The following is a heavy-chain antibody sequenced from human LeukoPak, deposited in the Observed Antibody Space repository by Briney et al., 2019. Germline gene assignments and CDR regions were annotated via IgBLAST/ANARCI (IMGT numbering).Heavy chain of an antibody. Sequence: GGSLRLSCAASGFTFSSYWMSWVRQAPGKGLEWVANIKQDGSEKYYVDSVKGRFIISRDNAENSLYLQMNSLRAEDTAIYYCVRDGRPLDYWGQGTLVTVSS. CDR1: GFTFSSYW. J-gene: IGHJ4*02. CDR2: IKQDGSEK. D-gene: IGHD1-1*01. CDR3: VRDGRPLDY. V-gene: IGHV3-7*01.